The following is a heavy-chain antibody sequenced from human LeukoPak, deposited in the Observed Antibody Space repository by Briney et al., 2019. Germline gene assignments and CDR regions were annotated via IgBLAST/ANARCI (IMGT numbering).Heavy chain of an antibody. V-gene: IGHV3-53*01. D-gene: IGHD5-18*01. J-gene: IGHJ6*02. CDR1: GFTGSNNY. Sequence: GGSLRLSCAASGFTGSNNYMSWVRQAPGKGLEWVSVISGGGNTNYADSVKGRFTISRDNAKNTLYLQMNSLRAEDTAVYYCARDAVDTANAVWGQGTTVTVSS. CDR3: ARDAVDTANAV. CDR2: ISGGGNT.